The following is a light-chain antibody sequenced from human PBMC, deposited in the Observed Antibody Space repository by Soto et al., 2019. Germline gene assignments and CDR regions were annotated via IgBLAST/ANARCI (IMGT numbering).Light chain of an antibody. Sequence: QLVLTQPPSASGTPGQRVTISCSGSSSNIGSNAVNWYQQLPGTAPKLLIYDNNQRPSGVPDRFSGSKSGTSASLAISGLQSEDEADFYCAAWDDSLNDFVFGTGTKLTVL. CDR1: SSNIGSNA. J-gene: IGLJ1*01. CDR3: AAWDDSLNDFV. V-gene: IGLV1-44*01. CDR2: DNN.